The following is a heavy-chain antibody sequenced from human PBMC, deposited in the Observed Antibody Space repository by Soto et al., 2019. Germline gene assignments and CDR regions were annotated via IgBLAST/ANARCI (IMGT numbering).Heavy chain of an antibody. D-gene: IGHD3-10*01. CDR3: AKGDRITMVRGVIISYFDY. J-gene: IGHJ4*02. Sequence: EVQLLESGGGLVQPGGSLRLSCAASGFTFSSYAMSWVRQAPGKGLEWVSAISGSGGSTYYADSVKGRFTISRDNSKNTLYLQMNSLRAEDTAVYYCAKGDRITMVRGVIISYFDYWGQGTLVTVSS. V-gene: IGHV3-23*01. CDR2: ISGSGGST. CDR1: GFTFSSYA.